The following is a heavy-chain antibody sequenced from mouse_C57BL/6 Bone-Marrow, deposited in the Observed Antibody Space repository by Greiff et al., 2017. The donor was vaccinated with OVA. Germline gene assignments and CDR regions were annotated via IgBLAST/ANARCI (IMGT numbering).Heavy chain of an antibody. CDR2: ISDGGSYT. J-gene: IGHJ1*03. Sequence: EVKLVESGGGLVKPGGSLKLSCAASGFTFSSYAMSWVRQTPEKRLEWVATISDGGSYTYYPDNVKGRFTISRDNAKNNLYLQMSHLKSEDTAMYYCARDRVYYYCSSHWYFDVWGTGTTVTVSS. CDR1: GFTFSSYA. D-gene: IGHD1-1*01. V-gene: IGHV5-4*01. CDR3: ARDRVYYYCSSHWYFDV.